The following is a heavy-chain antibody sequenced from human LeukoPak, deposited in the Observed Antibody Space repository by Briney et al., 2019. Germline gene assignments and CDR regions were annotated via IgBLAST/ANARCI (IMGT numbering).Heavy chain of an antibody. J-gene: IGHJ3*02. CDR1: GYSISSGYY. D-gene: IGHD2-15*01. CDR2: IYHSGST. Sequence: PSETLSLTCTVSGYSISSGYYWGWIRQPPGKGLEWIGSIYHSGSTYYNPSLKSRVTISVDTSKNQFSLKLSSVTAADTAVYYCASNYCSGGSCYLDAFDIWGQGTMVTVSS. V-gene: IGHV4-38-2*02. CDR3: ASNYCSGGSCYLDAFDI.